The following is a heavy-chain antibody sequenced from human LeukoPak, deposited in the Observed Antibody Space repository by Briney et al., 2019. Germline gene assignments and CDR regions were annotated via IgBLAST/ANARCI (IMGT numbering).Heavy chain of an antibody. D-gene: IGHD2-21*01. CDR2: IYTSGST. CDR3: AREARRPNSPYFDY. V-gene: IGHV4-4*09. CDR1: GGSISSYY. Sequence: PSETLSLTCTVSGGSISSYYWSWIRQPPGKGLEWIGYIYTSGSTYYNPSLKSRVTISVDTSKNQFSLKLSSVTAADTAVYYCAREARRPNSPYFDYWGQGTLVTVSS. J-gene: IGHJ4*02.